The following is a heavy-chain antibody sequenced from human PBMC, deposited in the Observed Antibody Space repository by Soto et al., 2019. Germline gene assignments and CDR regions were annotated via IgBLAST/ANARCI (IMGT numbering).Heavy chain of an antibody. CDR1: GFTFSSYG. CDR2: IWYDGSNK. D-gene: IGHD5-12*01. V-gene: IGHV3-33*01. Sequence: GGSLRLSCAASGFTFSSYGMHWVRQAPGKGLEWVAVIWYDGSNKYYADSVKGRFTISRDNSKSTLYLQMNSLRAEDTAVYYCAREGVSVATIKGFDYWGQGTLVTVSS. CDR3: AREGVSVATIKGFDY. J-gene: IGHJ4*02.